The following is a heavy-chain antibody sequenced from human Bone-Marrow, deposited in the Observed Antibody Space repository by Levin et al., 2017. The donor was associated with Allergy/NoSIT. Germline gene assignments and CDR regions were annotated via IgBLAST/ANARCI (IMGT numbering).Heavy chain of an antibody. CDR1: GYSFTSHW. V-gene: IGHV5-51*01. CDR2: IYPGDSDT. J-gene: IGHJ4*02. CDR3: ARSAHCGADCYSFDY. Sequence: KVSCQGSGYSFTSHWIGWVRQMPGKGLEWMGIIYPGDSDTRYSPSFEGQVTISADKSISTAYVQWSSLKASDTAMYFCARSAHCGADCYSFDYWGQGTLVTVSS. D-gene: IGHD2-21*01.